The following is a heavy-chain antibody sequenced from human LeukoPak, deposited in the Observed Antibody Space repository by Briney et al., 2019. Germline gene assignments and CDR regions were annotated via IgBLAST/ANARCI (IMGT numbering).Heavy chain of an antibody. D-gene: IGHD2-2*01. J-gene: IGHJ4*02. CDR3: ASLHRAGYCSSTSCQTGAFDY. Sequence: SEALSLTRAVYLGSFSGYYWSWIRQPPGKGLEWIGEINHIGSTNYNPSLKSRATISVDTSKNQFSLKLSSVTAADTAVYYCASLHRAGYCSSTSCQTGAFDYWGQGTLVTVSS. CDR1: LGSFSGYY. CDR2: INHIGST. V-gene: IGHV4-34*01.